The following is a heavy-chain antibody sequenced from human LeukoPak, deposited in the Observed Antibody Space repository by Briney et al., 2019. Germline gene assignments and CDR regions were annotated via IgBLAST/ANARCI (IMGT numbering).Heavy chain of an antibody. V-gene: IGHV4-59*01. Sequence: SETLSLTCTVSGGSISSYYWSWIRQPPGKGLEWIGNIYYSGSTKYNPSLKGRVTISVDTSKKQFSLNLTSVTAADTAVYYCARQGGYGGNSVFDYWGQGTLVTVSS. CDR2: IYYSGST. CDR1: GGSISSYY. J-gene: IGHJ4*02. D-gene: IGHD4-23*01. CDR3: ARQGGYGGNSVFDY.